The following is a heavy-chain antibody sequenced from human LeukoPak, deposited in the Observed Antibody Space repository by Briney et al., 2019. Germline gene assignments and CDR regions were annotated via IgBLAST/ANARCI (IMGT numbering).Heavy chain of an antibody. Sequence: ASVKVSCKASGYTFTNYDIHWVRQATGQGLEWMGWVNPYSANTGYAQNFQGRITITRNTSISTAYMELSSLRSEDTAVYYCANRPGPGADPWGQGTLVTVSS. CDR1: GYTFTNYD. CDR2: VNPYSANT. V-gene: IGHV1-8*03. CDR3: ANRPGPGADP. J-gene: IGHJ5*02.